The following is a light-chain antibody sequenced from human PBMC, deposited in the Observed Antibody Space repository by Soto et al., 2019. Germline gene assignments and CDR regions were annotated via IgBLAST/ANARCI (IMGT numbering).Light chain of an antibody. Sequence: QSVLTQPPSVSGTPGQRVTISSPGNRSKIGSTNVYWLQQLSGTAPKLLIYRNTQRPSGVPDRLSGSKSGTSASLAISGLRSEDEADYYCATWDDSLKTYVFGNGTKVTVL. J-gene: IGLJ1*01. V-gene: IGLV1-47*01. CDR2: RNT. CDR3: ATWDDSLKTYV. CDR1: RSKIGSTN.